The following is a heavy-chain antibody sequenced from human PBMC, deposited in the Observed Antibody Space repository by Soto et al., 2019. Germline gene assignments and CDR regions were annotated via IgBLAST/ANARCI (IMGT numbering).Heavy chain of an antibody. V-gene: IGHV1-18*01. Sequence: QVQLVQSGTEVKKPGASVKVSCKASGYTFTNYGFSWMRQAPGPGLEWMGWISANNGDTNYAETLQGRVTMTTDTSTNTAYGELGSLTSDDTAVYYCARYKGSWEVAAAYYCDIWGQGTLVTVSS. CDR2: ISANNGDT. CDR3: ARYKGSWEVAAAYYCDI. D-gene: IGHD6-19*01. CDR1: GYTFTNYG. J-gene: IGHJ4*02.